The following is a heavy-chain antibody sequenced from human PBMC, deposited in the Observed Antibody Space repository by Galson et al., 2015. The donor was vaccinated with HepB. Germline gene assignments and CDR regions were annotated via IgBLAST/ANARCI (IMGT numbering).Heavy chain of an antibody. Sequence: QSGAEVKKSGESLKISCKGSGYYFPTWWIGWVRQRPGKSLEWMGIIFPDDSDTRYSPSFQGQVTMSADRSINTAYLQWSSLKASDTAMYYCARRRFDSSTTYNFDYWGPGTLVTVSS. CDR3: ARRRFDSSTTYNFDY. CDR2: IFPDDSDT. CDR1: GYYFPTWW. V-gene: IGHV5-51*03. D-gene: IGHD2/OR15-2a*01. J-gene: IGHJ4*02.